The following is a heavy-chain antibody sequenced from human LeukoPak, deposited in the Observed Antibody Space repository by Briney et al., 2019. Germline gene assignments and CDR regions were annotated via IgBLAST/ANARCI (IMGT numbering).Heavy chain of an antibody. CDR2: ISSSSSTI. J-gene: IGHJ6*02. CDR1: GFTFGDYA. Sequence: GRSLRLSCTASGFTFGDYAMNWVRQSPGKGLEWVSYISSSSSTIYYADSVKGRFTISRDNAKNSLYLQMNSLRDEDTAVYYCARLYLYYYGMDVWGQGTTVTVSS. D-gene: IGHD2-2*01. CDR3: ARLYLYYYGMDV. V-gene: IGHV3-48*02.